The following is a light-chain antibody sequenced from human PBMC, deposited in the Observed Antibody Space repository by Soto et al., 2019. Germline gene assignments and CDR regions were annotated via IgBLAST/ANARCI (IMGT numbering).Light chain of an antibody. V-gene: IGKV3-11*01. CDR2: DAS. CDR1: QSVSRF. Sequence: ELVVTQSPATLSLSPGERATISCRASQSVSRFLAWYQQKTGQAPRLLIYDASNRATGIPARFSGSGSGTDFILTISSLEPEDFAVYYCQQRDTWPFAFGPGTRVDIK. J-gene: IGKJ3*01. CDR3: QQRDTWPFA.